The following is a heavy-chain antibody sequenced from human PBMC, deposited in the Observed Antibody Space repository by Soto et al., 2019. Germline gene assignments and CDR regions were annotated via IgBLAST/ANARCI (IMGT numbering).Heavy chain of an antibody. CDR3: AKPHPYYYDSSGEYYFDY. V-gene: IGHV3-23*01. D-gene: IGHD3-22*01. Sequence: GGSLRLSCAASGFTFSSYAMSWVRQAPGKGLEWVSAISGSGGSTYYADSVKGRFTISRDNSKNTLYLQMNSLRAEDTAVYYCAKPHPYYYDSSGEYYFDYWGQGTLVTVSS. J-gene: IGHJ4*02. CDR2: ISGSGGST. CDR1: GFTFSSYA.